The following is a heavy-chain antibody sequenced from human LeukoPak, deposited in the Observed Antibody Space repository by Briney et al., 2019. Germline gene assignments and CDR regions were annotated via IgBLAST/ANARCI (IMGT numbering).Heavy chain of an antibody. D-gene: IGHD6-19*01. V-gene: IGHV3-30*02. CDR2: IRYDGSNK. CDR3: ARRDPSGWNFDY. Sequence: GGSLRLSCAASGFTFSSYGMHWVRQAPGKGLEWVAFIRYDGSNKYYADSVKGRFTISRDNSKNTLYLQMNSLRAEDTAVYYCARRDPSGWNFDYWGQGTLVTVSS. J-gene: IGHJ4*02. CDR1: GFTFSSYG.